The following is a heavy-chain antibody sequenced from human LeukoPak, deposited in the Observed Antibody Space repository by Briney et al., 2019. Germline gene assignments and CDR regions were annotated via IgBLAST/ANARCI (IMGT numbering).Heavy chain of an antibody. CDR2: IYSSGST. J-gene: IGHJ4*01. Sequence: SETLSLICSVSGVSITGYYWSWIRQAPGKAPEWIGYIYSSGSTNYNPSLNSRVTISLDASKNQFSLKLTFVTAADTAVYYCATRPADGSWYGVFDFWSRGTLVTVSS. D-gene: IGHD3-10*01. CDR1: GVSITGYY. V-gene: IGHV4-59*01. CDR3: ATRPADGSWYGVFDF.